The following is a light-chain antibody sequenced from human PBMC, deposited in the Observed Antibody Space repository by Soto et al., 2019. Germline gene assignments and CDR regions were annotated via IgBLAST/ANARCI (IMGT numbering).Light chain of an antibody. V-gene: IGKV1-9*01. CDR3: QQLNSYSYT. Sequence: DIQMTQSPSSVSASVGDTVTITCRASQDISTWLAWYQQKPGKAPKLLIYAAYTLQSGVPSRFSGSGSGTEFTLTISSLQPEDFATYYCQQLNSYSYTFGQGTKVDIK. J-gene: IGKJ2*01. CDR1: QDISTW. CDR2: AAY.